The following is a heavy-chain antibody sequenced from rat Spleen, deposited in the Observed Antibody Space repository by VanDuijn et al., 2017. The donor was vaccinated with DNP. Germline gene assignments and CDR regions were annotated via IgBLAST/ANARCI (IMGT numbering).Heavy chain of an antibody. Sequence: EVQLVESGGGLVQPGRSMKLSCAASGFTFSDYSMAWVLQAPTKGLEWVTTISYDGSSTYYRDSVKGRFTISRDNAKTTLYLQMDSLRSEDTATYYCTRQRYGNYFDYWGQGVMVTVSS. V-gene: IGHV5-7*01. D-gene: IGHD1-11*01. CDR1: GFTFSDYS. CDR2: ISYDGSST. CDR3: TRQRYGNYFDY. J-gene: IGHJ2*01.